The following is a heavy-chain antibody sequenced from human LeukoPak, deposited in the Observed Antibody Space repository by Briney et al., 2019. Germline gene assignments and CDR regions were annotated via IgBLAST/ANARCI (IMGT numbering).Heavy chain of an antibody. CDR1: GGSISSYY. Sequence: PSETLSLTCTVSGGSISSYYWSWIRQPAGKGLEWIGRIYTSGSTNYNPSLKSRVTMSVDTSKNQFSLKLSSVTAADTAVYYCARVSQAPAYCSGGSCYSYPLYYYCMDVWGKGTTVTVSS. CDR3: ARVSQAPAYCSGGSCYSYPLYYYCMDV. J-gene: IGHJ6*03. D-gene: IGHD2-15*01. V-gene: IGHV4-4*07. CDR2: IYTSGST.